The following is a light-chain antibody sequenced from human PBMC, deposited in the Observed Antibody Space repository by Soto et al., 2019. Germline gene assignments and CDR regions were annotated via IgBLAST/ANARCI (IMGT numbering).Light chain of an antibody. CDR1: QSLNSY. J-gene: IGKJ4*01. V-gene: IGKV3-11*01. CDR3: QQRRDWPLT. Sequence: EIVLTQSPATLSLSPGERATLSCRASQSLNSYLAWFQQKPGQAPRLLIYDASNRAADIPARFSGSGSGTDFNLTISSLEPADFAIYYCQQRRDWPLTFGGGTKVEIK. CDR2: DAS.